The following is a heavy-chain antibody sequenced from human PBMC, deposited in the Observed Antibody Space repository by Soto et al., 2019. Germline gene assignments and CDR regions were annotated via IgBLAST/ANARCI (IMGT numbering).Heavy chain of an antibody. CDR1: GYTFSSYA. J-gene: IGHJ6*02. CDR2: INAGNGNR. V-gene: IGHV1-3*05. D-gene: IGHD3-16*01. CDR3: ARDGGPMDV. Sequence: QVQLVQSGAEEKKPGASVKVSCKASGYTFSSYAMHWVRQAPGQRLEWMGWINAGNGNRKYSQKFQGRVTITTDTSASKAYMELGSLRSEDTAVYYCARDGGPMDVWGQGTTVTVSS.